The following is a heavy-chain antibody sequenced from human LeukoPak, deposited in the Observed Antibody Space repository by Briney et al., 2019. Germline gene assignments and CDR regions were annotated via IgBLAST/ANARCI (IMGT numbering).Heavy chain of an antibody. CDR3: AKDKRVDTAMVVFDY. Sequence: GGSLRLSCAASGFTFSSYAMHWVRQAPGKGLEWVAVISYDGSNKYYADSVKGRFTISRDNSKNTLYLQMNSLRAEDTAVYYCAKDKRVDTAMVVFDYWGQGTLVTVSS. J-gene: IGHJ4*02. CDR2: ISYDGSNK. V-gene: IGHV3-30-3*01. CDR1: GFTFSSYA. D-gene: IGHD5-18*01.